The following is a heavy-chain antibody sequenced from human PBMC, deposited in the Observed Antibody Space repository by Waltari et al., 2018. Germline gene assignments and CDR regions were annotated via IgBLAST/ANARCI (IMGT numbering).Heavy chain of an antibody. CDR2: IGTSGGNT. J-gene: IGHJ4*02. Sequence: EVQLVESGGGLVQPGGTLRLSCAASGFTFRNYVMSWVRQAPGKGLEWVSGIGTSGGNTYYADCVKGRFTISRDDSKSTLYLQMNSLRAEDTALYYCAKAEASYDFWSAYYEDYWGPGTLVTVSS. V-gene: IGHV3-23*04. CDR3: AKAEASYDFWSAYYEDY. CDR1: GFTFRNYV. D-gene: IGHD3-3*01.